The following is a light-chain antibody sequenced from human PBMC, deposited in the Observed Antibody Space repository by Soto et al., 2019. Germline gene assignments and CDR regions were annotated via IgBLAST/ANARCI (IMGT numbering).Light chain of an antibody. CDR1: QSVTGY. CDR2: DSS. V-gene: IGKV3-11*01. CDR3: QQRTQWPVT. Sequence: EIVLTQSPATLSLFPGERATLSCRTSQSVTGYLAWYQHKPGQAPRLLIYDSSKRATGIPDRFSGSGSGTDFTLTISSLEPEDFAVYFCQQRTQWPVTFGQGTKVEMK. J-gene: IGKJ1*01.